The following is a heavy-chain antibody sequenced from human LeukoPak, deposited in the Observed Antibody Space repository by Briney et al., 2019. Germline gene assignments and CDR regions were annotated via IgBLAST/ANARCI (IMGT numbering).Heavy chain of an antibody. CDR2: INGSGGST. J-gene: IGHJ5*02. CDR1: GFTFSSYA. CDR3: AKKYSTGLDP. D-gene: IGHD1-26*01. Sequence: PGGSLRLSCAASGFTFSSYAMSWVRQAPGKGLEWVSDINGSGGSTYYADSVKGRFTISRDNSKNTLYLQMNSLRSEDTAVYYCAKKYSTGLDPWGQGTLVTVSS. V-gene: IGHV3-23*01.